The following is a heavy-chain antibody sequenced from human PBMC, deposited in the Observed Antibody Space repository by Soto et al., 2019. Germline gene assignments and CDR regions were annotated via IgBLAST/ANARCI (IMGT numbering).Heavy chain of an antibody. D-gene: IGHD3-10*01. CDR1: GYTFTSYY. Sequence: QVQLVQSGAEVKKPGASVKVSCKASGYTFTSYYMHCVRQAPGQGLEWMGIINPSGGSTSYAQKFQGRVTMTRDTSTSTVYMELSSLRSEDTAVYYCARDRGSSGRTRAFDIWGQGTMVTVSS. J-gene: IGHJ3*02. V-gene: IGHV1-46*01. CDR2: INPSGGST. CDR3: ARDRGSSGRTRAFDI.